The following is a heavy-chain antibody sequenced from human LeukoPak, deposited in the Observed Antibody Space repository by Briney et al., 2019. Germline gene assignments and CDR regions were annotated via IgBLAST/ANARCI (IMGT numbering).Heavy chain of an antibody. CDR2: ISAYNGNT. Sequence: ASVKVSCKASGYTFTSYGISWVRQAPGQGLEWMGWISAYNGNTNYAQRLQGRVTMTTDTSTSTAYMELRSLRSDDTAVYYCARDAAFGSGSYNELGNDYWGQGTLVTVSS. J-gene: IGHJ4*02. D-gene: IGHD3-10*01. CDR3: ARDAAFGSGSYNELGNDY. CDR1: GYTFTSYG. V-gene: IGHV1-18*01.